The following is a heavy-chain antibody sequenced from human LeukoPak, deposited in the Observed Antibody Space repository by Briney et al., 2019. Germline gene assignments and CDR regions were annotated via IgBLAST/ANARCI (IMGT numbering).Heavy chain of an antibody. CDR3: ARLKSFSGYFGVFDI. Sequence: SETLSLTCAVSGYSINSGYYWGWIRPPPGKGLEGIGIIYHSGTTYYNPSLKSRVTISVDTSKNHFSPKLSSVTAADTAVYYCARLKSFSGYFGVFDIWGQGTMVTVSS. J-gene: IGHJ3*02. D-gene: IGHD4-17*01. CDR1: GYSINSGYY. CDR2: IYHSGTT. V-gene: IGHV4-38-2*01.